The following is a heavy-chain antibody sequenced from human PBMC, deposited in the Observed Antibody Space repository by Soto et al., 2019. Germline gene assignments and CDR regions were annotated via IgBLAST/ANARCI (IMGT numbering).Heavy chain of an antibody. CDR2: ILVGGST. V-gene: IGHV3-23*01. D-gene: IGHD2-8*02. CDR1: GFTCSSYD. Sequence: EVQVLESGGGLVQPGGSLRLSCVASGFTCSSYDMSWVRQAPGKGLEWVSTILVGGSTHYPDSGKGRFTISRDNSKNTVFMQMNSLTAGDTAVYYCAKATATGGGAFDICGQGTVVTVSS. CDR3: AKATATGGGAFDI. J-gene: IGHJ3*02.